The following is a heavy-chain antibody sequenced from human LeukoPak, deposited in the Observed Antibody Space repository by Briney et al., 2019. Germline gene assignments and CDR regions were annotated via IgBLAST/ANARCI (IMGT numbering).Heavy chain of an antibody. V-gene: IGHV3-21*01. D-gene: IGHD3-3*01. CDR3: ARDYDFWSGYYIDYYYYYMDV. CDR2: ISSSSSYI. J-gene: IGHJ6*03. CDR1: GFTFSSYS. Sequence: GGSLRLSCAASGFTFSSYSMNWVRQAPGKGLEWVSSISSSSSYIYYADSVKGRLTISRDNAKNSLYLQMNSLRAEDTAVYYCARDYDFWSGYYIDYYYYYMDVWGKGTTVTVSS.